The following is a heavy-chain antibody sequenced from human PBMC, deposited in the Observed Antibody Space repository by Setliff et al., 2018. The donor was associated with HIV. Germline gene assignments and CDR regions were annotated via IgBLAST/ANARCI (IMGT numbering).Heavy chain of an antibody. Sequence: PSETLSLTCTVSGDSISSDFSWGWLRQPPGKGLEWIGYIYYSGSTHYNPSLKSRVTISVDTSKNQFSLKLSSVTAADTAVYYCASEGLGEVFDYWGQGTLVTVSS. CDR2: IYYSGST. CDR3: ASEGLGEVFDY. V-gene: IGHV4-61*01. J-gene: IGHJ4*02. D-gene: IGHD3-16*01. CDR1: GDSISSDFS.